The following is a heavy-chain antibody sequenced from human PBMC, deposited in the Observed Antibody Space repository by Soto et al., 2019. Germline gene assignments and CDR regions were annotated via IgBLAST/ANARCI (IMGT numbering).Heavy chain of an antibody. CDR2: IIPIFGTT. D-gene: IGHD2-15*01. CDR1: GGTFSSYV. V-gene: IGHV1-69*12. Sequence: QVQLVQSGAEVKKPGSSVKVSCKASGGTFSSYVINWVRQAPGEGLEWMGGIIPIFGTTNYAQKFQGRASITGDATTRNSYLALGGLEFKETAVFSCGRGGVVVDLRVKYDYGLDSWGQGTSVTVSS. CDR3: GRGGVVVDLRVKYDYGLDS. J-gene: IGHJ6*02.